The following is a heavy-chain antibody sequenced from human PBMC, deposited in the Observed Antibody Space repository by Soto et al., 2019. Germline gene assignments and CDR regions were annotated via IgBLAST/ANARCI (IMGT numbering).Heavy chain of an antibody. CDR1: GGTFSSYA. Sequence: QVQLVQSGAEVKKPGSSVKVSCKASGGTFSSYAITWVRQAPGQGPEWLGGVIPICGTANYAQKFQGRDKITADEPTSIAYMELSSLRSEDTAVLYCAGRPPLYSIAAAVTDYWCRGALVTVSS. CDR2: VIPICGTA. J-gene: IGHJ4*02. CDR3: AGRPPLYSIAAAVTDY. D-gene: IGHD6-13*01. V-gene: IGHV1-69*01.